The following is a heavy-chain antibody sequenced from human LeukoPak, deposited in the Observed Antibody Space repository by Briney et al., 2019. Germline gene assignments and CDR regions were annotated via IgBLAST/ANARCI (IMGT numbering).Heavy chain of an antibody. CDR2: INHSGST. J-gene: IGHJ5*02. V-gene: IGHV4-34*01. CDR1: GFTFSNSA. CDR3: ARHLGQLVRLGWFDP. D-gene: IGHD6-13*01. Sequence: GSLRLSCAASGFTFSNSALSWVRQAPGKGLGWIVEINHSGSTNYNPSLKSRVTISVDTSKNQFSLKLSSVTAADTAVCYCARHLGQLVRLGWFDPWGQGTLVTVSS.